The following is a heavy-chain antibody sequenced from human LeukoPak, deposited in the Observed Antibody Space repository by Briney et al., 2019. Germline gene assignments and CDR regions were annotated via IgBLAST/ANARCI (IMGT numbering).Heavy chain of an antibody. CDR1: GFTFDDYG. CDR3: ARVRITVTHLFDY. D-gene: IGHD4-17*01. CDR2: INWNSGRI. V-gene: IGHV3-20*04. J-gene: IGHJ4*02. Sequence: GGSLRLSCGTSGFTFDDYGMAWVRQVPGKGLEWVSHINWNSGRIGYADSVKGRFTISRDNAKKSFFLQMSSLRAEDTALYYYARVRITVTHLFDYWGQGTLVTVSS.